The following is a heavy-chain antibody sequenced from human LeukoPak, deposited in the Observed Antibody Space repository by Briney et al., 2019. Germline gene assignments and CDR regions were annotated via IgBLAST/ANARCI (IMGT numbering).Heavy chain of an antibody. Sequence: PGGSLRLSCAASGFTFSSYAMSWVRQAPGKGLEWVSAISGSGGSTYYADSVKGRFTISRDNSKNTLYLQMNSLRAEDTAVYYCAKDLGRRITIFGIGNYWGQGTLVTVSS. V-gene: IGHV3-23*01. CDR3: AKDLGRRITIFGIGNY. CDR1: GFTFSSYA. D-gene: IGHD3-3*01. CDR2: ISGSGGST. J-gene: IGHJ4*02.